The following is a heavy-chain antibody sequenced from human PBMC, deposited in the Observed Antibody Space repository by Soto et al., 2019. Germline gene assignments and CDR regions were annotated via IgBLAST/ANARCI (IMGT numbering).Heavy chain of an antibody. V-gene: IGHV3-11*06. Sequence: GGSLRLSCEASGFTFSDYYMSWIRQAPGKGLEWVSYINPSGSYTNYADSVKGRFTISRDNAKNSLYVQMNSLRAEDTAVYYCARGHYGMDVWGQGTTVTVSS. CDR1: GFTFSDYY. CDR2: INPSGSYT. J-gene: IGHJ6*02. CDR3: ARGHYGMDV.